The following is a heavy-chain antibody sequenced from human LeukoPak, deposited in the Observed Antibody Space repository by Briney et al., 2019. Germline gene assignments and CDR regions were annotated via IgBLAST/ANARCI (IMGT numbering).Heavy chain of an antibody. CDR2: ISPYNGNT. D-gene: IGHD2-8*02. Sequence: ASVKLSCTASGYTFTTYGVIWVRQAPGQGLEWVGWISPYNGNTNYAQKLQGRVTMTTDTSTSTAFMELRSLRSEDTAVYYCGRTKRERPGTGDPWGQGTLVTVSS. CDR3: GRTKRERPGTGDP. V-gene: IGHV1-18*01. J-gene: IGHJ5*02. CDR1: GYTFTTYG.